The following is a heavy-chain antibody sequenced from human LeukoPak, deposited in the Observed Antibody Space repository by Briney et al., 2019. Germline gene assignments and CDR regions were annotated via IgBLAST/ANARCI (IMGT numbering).Heavy chain of an antibody. CDR2: LYNTGNT. J-gene: IGHJ4*02. V-gene: IGHV3-53*01. CDR3: ARLTPAAGRLYFVD. CDR1: GFTVNSNY. D-gene: IGHD6-13*01. Sequence: GGSLRLSCAASGFTVNSNYLSWVRQAPGKGLEWVSTLYNTGNTYYAHSVKGRFSISRDNSKNTLFLQMNSLRAEDTAVYYCARLTPAAGRLYFVDWGPGTLVTASS.